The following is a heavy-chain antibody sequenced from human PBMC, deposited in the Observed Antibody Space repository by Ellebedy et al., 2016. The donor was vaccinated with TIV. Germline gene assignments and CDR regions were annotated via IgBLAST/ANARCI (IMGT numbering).Heavy chain of an antibody. CDR3: ARDAAPGAPDFFDH. Sequence: GESLKISCVASGFTSTSYEMHWVRQAPGKGLEWVAVVSGHATIQLYADAVKGRFTIPKDTSKDTVYLQMNSLRVEDTTLYYCARDAAPGAPDFFDHWGRGTLVTVSS. D-gene: IGHD3-10*01. CDR2: VSGHATIQ. V-gene: IGHV3-30-3*01. J-gene: IGHJ4*02. CDR1: GFTSTSYE.